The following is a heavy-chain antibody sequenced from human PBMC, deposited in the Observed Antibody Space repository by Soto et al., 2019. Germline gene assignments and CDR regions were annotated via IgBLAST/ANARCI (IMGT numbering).Heavy chain of an antibody. CDR1: GYTFTSYG. D-gene: IGHD3-10*02. CDR2: ISAYNGNT. Sequence: QVQLVQSGAEVKKPGASVKVSCKASGYTFTSYGISWVRQAPGQGLEWMVWISAYNGNTNYAQKLQGRVTMTTDTSTSKAYMERRSLRSDDTAVYYCARDVRTPIPPRSRYADYWGQGTLVTVSS. V-gene: IGHV1-18*01. J-gene: IGHJ4*02. CDR3: ARDVRTPIPPRSRYADY.